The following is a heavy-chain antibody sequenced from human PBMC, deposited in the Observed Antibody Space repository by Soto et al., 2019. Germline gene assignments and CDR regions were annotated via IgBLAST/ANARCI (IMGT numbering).Heavy chain of an antibody. CDR3: AKDLHYYDSSGSDY. Sequence: GGSLRLSCAASGFTFSSYAMSWVRQAPGKGLEWVSAISGSGGSTYYADSVKGRFTISRDNSKNTLYLQMNSLRAEDTAVYYCAKDLHYYDSSGSDYWGQGTLVTVS. CDR1: GFTFSSYA. J-gene: IGHJ4*02. D-gene: IGHD3-22*01. CDR2: ISGSGGST. V-gene: IGHV3-23*01.